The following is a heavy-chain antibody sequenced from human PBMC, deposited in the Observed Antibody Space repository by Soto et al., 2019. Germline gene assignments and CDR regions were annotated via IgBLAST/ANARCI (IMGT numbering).Heavy chain of an antibody. Sequence: QVQLVQSGAEVKTPGSSLKVSCKVSGSRFSNYVISWVRQAPGHGLEWLGRIIPIFNSTKYAQNFQGKVTITADNSTSQASLELSSLRSDDTAVYYCAREGCGKKAGYNVLVSLGYCGQRTLVTVSS. CDR2: IIPIFNST. J-gene: IGHJ4*02. CDR3: AREGCGKKAGYNVLVSLGY. D-gene: IGHD2-2*02. V-gene: IGHV1-69*06. CDR1: GSRFSNYV.